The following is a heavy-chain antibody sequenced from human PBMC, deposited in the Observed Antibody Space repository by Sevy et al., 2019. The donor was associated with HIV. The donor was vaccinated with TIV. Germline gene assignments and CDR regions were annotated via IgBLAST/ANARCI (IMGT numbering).Heavy chain of an antibody. CDR2: ISSSSSYI. Sequence: GGSLRLSCAASGFTFSSYSMNWVRQAPGKGLEWVSSISSSSSYIYYADSVKGRLTISRDNAKNSLYLQMNSLRAEDTAVYYCARGSGSSDPLWGQGTLVTVSS. CDR3: ARGSGSSDPL. V-gene: IGHV3-21*01. D-gene: IGHD1-26*01. J-gene: IGHJ4*02. CDR1: GFTFSSYS.